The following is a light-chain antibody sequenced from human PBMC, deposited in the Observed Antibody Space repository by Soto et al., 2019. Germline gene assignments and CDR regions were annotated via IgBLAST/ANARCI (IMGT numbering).Light chain of an antibody. V-gene: IGLV2-14*03. Sequence: QSVLTQPASVSGSPGQSITISCTGTSSDVGAYIFVSWYQQHPGKAPKLMIYDIINRPSGVSNRFSGSTSGNTASLTISGLQTEDDAFYYCCSYAGSNTLVFGGGTKVTVL. CDR3: CSYAGSNTLV. J-gene: IGLJ2*01. CDR2: DII. CDR1: SSDVGAYIF.